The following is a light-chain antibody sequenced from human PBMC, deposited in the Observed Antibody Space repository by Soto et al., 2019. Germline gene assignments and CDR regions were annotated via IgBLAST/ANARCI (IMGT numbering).Light chain of an antibody. CDR3: QTYNNWPL. CDR1: QSVSIN. J-gene: IGKJ5*01. CDR2: GAS. V-gene: IGKV3-15*01. Sequence: EIVMTQSPGTLSVSPGERATLSCRASQSVSINLAWYQQKPGQAPRLLIYGASTRATGIPARFSGSGPGTEFTLTISSLQSEDVAVYYCQTYNNWPLFGQGTRLEIK.